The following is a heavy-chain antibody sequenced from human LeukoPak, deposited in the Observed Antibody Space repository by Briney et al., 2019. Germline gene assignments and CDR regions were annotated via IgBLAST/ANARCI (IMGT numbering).Heavy chain of an antibody. CDR1: GFTFRSYA. D-gene: IGHD2-2*02. J-gene: IGHJ4*02. Sequence: GVSLSLSCAASGFTFRSYAMSWVRQAPGKGLEWVSAISGSGGSTYYADSVKGRFTISRDNSKNTRYHQMKSLRDEDTAVYYCAKGYYTVTEEWGQGTLVTVSS. CDR3: AKGYYTVTEE. CDR2: ISGSGGST. V-gene: IGHV3-23*01.